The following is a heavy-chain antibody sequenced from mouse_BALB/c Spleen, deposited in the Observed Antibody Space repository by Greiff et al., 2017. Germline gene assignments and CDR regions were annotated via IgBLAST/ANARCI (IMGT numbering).Heavy chain of an antibody. CDR2: ISNGGGST. D-gene: IGHD1-2*01. CDR3: ARHDYYGYYAMDY. CDR1: GFTFSSYT. J-gene: IGHJ4*01. Sequence: EVKVEESGGGLVQPGGSLKLSCAASGFTFSSYTMSWVRQTPEKRLEWVAYISNGGGSTYYPDTVKGRFTISRDNAKNTLYLQMSSLKSEDTAMYYCARHDYYGYYAMDYWGQGTSVTVSS. V-gene: IGHV5-12-2*01.